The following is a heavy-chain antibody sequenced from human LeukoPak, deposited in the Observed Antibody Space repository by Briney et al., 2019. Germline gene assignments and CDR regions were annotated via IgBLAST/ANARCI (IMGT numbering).Heavy chain of an antibody. V-gene: IGHV3-9*01. CDR2: ISWNSGSI. CDR3: AKDLRSRIVGATVDY. J-gene: IGHJ4*02. D-gene: IGHD1-26*01. CDR1: GFTFDDYA. Sequence: GGSLRLSCAASGFTFDDYAMHWVRQAPGKGLEWVSGISWNSGSIGYADSVKGRFTISRDNAKNSLYLQMNSLRAEDTAVYYCAKDLRSRIVGATVDYWGQGTLVTVSS.